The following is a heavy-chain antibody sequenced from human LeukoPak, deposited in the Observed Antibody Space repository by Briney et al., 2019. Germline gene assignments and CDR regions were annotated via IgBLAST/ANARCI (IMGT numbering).Heavy chain of an antibody. CDR3: ARGAPQYRYYYDSSGYSAFDI. CDR1: GGPISSGGYY. D-gene: IGHD3-22*01. V-gene: IGHV4-31*03. J-gene: IGHJ3*02. CDR2: MYYSGST. Sequence: SQTLSLTCTVSGGPISSGGYYWSWIRQHPGKGLEWIGYMYYSGSTYYNPSLKSRVTISADTSKNQFSLKLSSVPAADTAVYYCARGAPQYRYYYDSSGYSAFDIWGQGTMVTVSS.